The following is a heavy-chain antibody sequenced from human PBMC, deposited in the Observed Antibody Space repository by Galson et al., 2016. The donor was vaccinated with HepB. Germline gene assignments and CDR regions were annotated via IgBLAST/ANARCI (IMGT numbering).Heavy chain of an antibody. CDR2: IVPLLGMT. CDR3: ARGEGVFDF. CDR1: GGTFRTFA. J-gene: IGHJ4*02. V-gene: IGHV1-69*04. Sequence: QSGADVKTPGSSVNVSCKVTGGTFRTFAFSWLRQVPGQGLEWMGRIVPLLGMTSSVQNFQGRVTISADKSTMTVYMELSSLRSADTAVYYCARGEGVFDFWGQGTLVTVSS.